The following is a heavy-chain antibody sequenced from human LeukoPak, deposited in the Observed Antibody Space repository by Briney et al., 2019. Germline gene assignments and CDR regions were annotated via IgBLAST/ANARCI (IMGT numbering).Heavy chain of an antibody. CDR3: ARVPPEWLPNYYYYMDV. V-gene: IGHV4-59*01. J-gene: IGHJ6*03. D-gene: IGHD3-3*01. CDR2: IYYSGST. CDR1: GGSISSYY. Sequence: PSETPSLTCTVSGGSISSYYWSWIRQPPGKGLEWIGYIYYSGSTNYNPSLKSRVTISVDTSKNQFSLKLSSVTAADTAVYYCARVPPEWLPNYYYYMDVWGKGTTVTVSS.